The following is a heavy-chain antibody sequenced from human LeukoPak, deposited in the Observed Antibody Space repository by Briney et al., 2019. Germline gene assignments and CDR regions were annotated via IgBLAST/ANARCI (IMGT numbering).Heavy chain of an antibody. V-gene: IGHV4-61*02. CDR2: IYTSGST. CDR1: GGSISSGSYY. D-gene: IGHD3-10*01. J-gene: IGHJ4*02. CDR3: ASLHILWFGEPCFDY. Sequence: SETLSLTCTVSGGSISSGSYYWSWIRQPAGKGLEWIGRIYTSGSTNYNPSLKSRVTISVDTSKNQFSLKLSSVTAADTAVYYCASLHILWFGEPCFDYWGQGTLVTVSS.